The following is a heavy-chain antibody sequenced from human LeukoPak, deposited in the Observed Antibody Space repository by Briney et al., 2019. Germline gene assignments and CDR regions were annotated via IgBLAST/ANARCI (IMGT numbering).Heavy chain of an antibody. CDR3: AREGDYYDSSGYPLSFDY. CDR2: INHSGST. D-gene: IGHD3-22*01. CDR1: GGSFSGYY. Sequence: PSETLSLTCAVYGGSFSGYYCSWIRQPPGKGLEWIGEINHSGSTNYNPSLKSRVTISVDTSKNQFSLKLSSVTAADTAVYYCAREGDYYDSSGYPLSFDYWGQGTLVTVSS. V-gene: IGHV4-34*01. J-gene: IGHJ4*02.